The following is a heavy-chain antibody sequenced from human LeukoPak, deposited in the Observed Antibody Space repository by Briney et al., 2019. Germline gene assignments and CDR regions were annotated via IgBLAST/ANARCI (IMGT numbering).Heavy chain of an antibody. CDR3: AREPLTYDILTCYYIY. CDR2: INPNSGGT. V-gene: IGHV1-2*06. Sequence: ASVKVSCKASGYTFTGYYIHWVRQAPGQGLEWMGRINPNSGGTNYVQKFQGRVTMTRDTSINTAYMELSRLRSDDTAVYYCAREPLTYDILTCYYIYWGQGTLVTVSS. J-gene: IGHJ4*02. CDR1: GYTFTGYY. D-gene: IGHD3-9*01.